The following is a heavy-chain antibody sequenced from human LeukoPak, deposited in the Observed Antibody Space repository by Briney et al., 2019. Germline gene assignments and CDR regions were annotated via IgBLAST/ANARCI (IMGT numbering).Heavy chain of an antibody. CDR1: GFTFSSYA. Sequence: GSLRLSCAASGFTFSSYAMSWIRQPPGQGLEWIGSLYYGGSATYNPSLKSRVTISVDTSKNQFSLKLSSVTAADTAVYYCARGLTPNYGDYVYYFDYWGQGTLVTVSS. CDR3: ARGLTPNYGDYVYYFDY. V-gene: IGHV4-59*12. CDR2: LYYGGSA. D-gene: IGHD4-17*01. J-gene: IGHJ4*02.